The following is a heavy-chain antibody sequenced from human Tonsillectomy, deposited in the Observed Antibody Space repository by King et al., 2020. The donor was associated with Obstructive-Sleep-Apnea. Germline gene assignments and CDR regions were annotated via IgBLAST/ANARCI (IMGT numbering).Heavy chain of an antibody. D-gene: IGHD3-10*01. V-gene: IGHV3-74*01. CDR3: ASRITMVRGKMVHYGMDV. CDR2: INSDGSST. Sequence: VQLVESGGGLVQPGGSLRLSCAASGFTFSSYWMHWVRQAPGKGLVLVSRINSDGSSTSYADSVKGRFTISRDNTKNTLYLQMNSLRAEDTAVYYCASRITMVRGKMVHYGMDVWGQGTTVTVSS. J-gene: IGHJ6*02. CDR1: GFTFSSYW.